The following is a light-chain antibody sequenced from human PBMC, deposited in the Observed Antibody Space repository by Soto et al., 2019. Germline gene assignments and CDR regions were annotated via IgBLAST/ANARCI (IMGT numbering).Light chain of an antibody. Sequence: QSALTQPASVSGSPGQSITISCTGTSSDVGAYNYVSWYQQHPGKAPKLMIFEVSDRPSWVSNRFSGSKSGNTASLTISGLQVEDEADYYCSSYTSSNTLVFGGGTKVTVL. V-gene: IGLV2-14*01. CDR1: SSDVGAYNY. J-gene: IGLJ2*01. CDR3: SSYTSSNTLV. CDR2: EVS.